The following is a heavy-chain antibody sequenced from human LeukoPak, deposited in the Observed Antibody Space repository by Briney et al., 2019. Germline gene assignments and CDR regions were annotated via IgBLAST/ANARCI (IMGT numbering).Heavy chain of an antibody. D-gene: IGHD6-6*01. V-gene: IGHV3-21*01. CDR3: ARDRYSSSSVYYFDY. Sequence: PGGSLRLSCAASGFTFSSYAMHWVRQAPGKGLEWVSSISSSSSYIYYADSVKGRFTISRDNAKNSLYLQMNSLRAEDTAVYYCARDRYSSSSVYYFDYWGQGTLVTVSS. J-gene: IGHJ4*02. CDR2: ISSSSSYI. CDR1: GFTFSSYA.